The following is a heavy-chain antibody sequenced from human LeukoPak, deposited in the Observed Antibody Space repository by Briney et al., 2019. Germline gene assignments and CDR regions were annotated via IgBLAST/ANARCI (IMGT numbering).Heavy chain of an antibody. CDR2: TSYDGSNK. Sequence: PGGSLRLSCAASGFTFRSYDMHWVRQAPGKGLQWLGVTSYDGSNKYHTDSVKGRFTISRDNTKTTLYLQMNSVRAEDTAVYYCAKDSEIAAAGSYWYFDLWGRGTLVTVSS. D-gene: IGHD6-13*01. CDR3: AKDSEIAAAGSYWYFDL. V-gene: IGHV3-30*18. J-gene: IGHJ2*01. CDR1: GFTFRSYD.